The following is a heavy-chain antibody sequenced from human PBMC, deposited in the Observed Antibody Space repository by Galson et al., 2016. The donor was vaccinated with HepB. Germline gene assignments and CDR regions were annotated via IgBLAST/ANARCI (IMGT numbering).Heavy chain of an antibody. CDR2: IYSEGTT. J-gene: IGHJ5*02. Sequence: SLRLSCAASGFTVTRNYMRWFRQAPGKGLEWVSLIYSEGTTDYADSVKGRLTISRDSSKNTLFLQMNRLRVEDTAVYYCGRDVGPWGRGTLDTVSS. CDR3: GRDVGP. V-gene: IGHV3-53*01. CDR1: GFTVTRNY.